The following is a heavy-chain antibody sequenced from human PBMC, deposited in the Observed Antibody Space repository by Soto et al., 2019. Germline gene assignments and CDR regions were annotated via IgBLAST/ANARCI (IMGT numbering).Heavy chain of an antibody. V-gene: IGHV5-51*01. Sequence: PGESLKISCKVSGYSFTNYWIGWVRQLPGKGLEWMGTIYPGDSDTKYSQSFRGQVTISADNSISTAYLRWSSLKASDTAVYYCARPTTASLYFDYWGQGTLVTVSS. D-gene: IGHD5-12*01. CDR1: GYSFTNYW. CDR3: ARPTTASLYFDY. CDR2: IYPGDSDT. J-gene: IGHJ4*02.